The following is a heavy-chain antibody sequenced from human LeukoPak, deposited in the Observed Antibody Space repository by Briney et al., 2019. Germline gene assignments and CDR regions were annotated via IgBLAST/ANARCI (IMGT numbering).Heavy chain of an antibody. J-gene: IGHJ5*02. CDR3: ARGKGRLGYCSSTSCYRWFDP. CDR2: INHSGST. D-gene: IGHD2-2*01. V-gene: IGHV4-34*01. Sequence: SETLSLTCAVYGGSFSGYYWSWIRQPPGKGLEWIGEINHSGSTNYNPSLKSRVTISVDTSKNQFSLKLSSVTAADTAVYYCARGKGRLGYCSSTSCYRWFDPWGQGTLVTVSS. CDR1: GGSFSGYY.